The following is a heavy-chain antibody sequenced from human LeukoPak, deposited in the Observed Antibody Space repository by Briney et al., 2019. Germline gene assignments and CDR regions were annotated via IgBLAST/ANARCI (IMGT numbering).Heavy chain of an antibody. D-gene: IGHD3/OR15-3a*01. Sequence: PGGSLRLSCAASGFTVSSNYMTWVRQAPGKGLEWVSVIYSGGTTYYADSVKGRFTISRDNSKNTLNLQMNSLRAEDTAVYYCAGVRGLLSGMDVWGKGTTVTVSS. CDR2: IYSGGTT. CDR3: AGVRGLLSGMDV. CDR1: GFTVSSNY. J-gene: IGHJ6*04. V-gene: IGHV3-53*01.